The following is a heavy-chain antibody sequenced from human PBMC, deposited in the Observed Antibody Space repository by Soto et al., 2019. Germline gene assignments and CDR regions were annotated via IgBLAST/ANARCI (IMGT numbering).Heavy chain of an antibody. V-gene: IGHV1-18*01. CDR2: ISAYNGNT. D-gene: IGHD6-19*01. Sequence: QVQLVQSGAEVKKPGASVKVSCKASGYTFTSYGISWVRQAPGQGLEWMGWISAYNGNTNYAQKLQGRVTMTTDTSTSTAYMELRSLRSDDTAVYYCARDRYSSGWYFPSYYGMDVWGQGTTVTVSS. CDR3: ARDRYSSGWYFPSYYGMDV. CDR1: GYTFTSYG. J-gene: IGHJ6*02.